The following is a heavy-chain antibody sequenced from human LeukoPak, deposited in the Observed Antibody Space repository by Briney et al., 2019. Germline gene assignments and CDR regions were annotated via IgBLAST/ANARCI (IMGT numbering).Heavy chain of an antibody. V-gene: IGHV3-13*01. D-gene: IGHD1-1*01. CDR3: AREGPTRTFDY. J-gene: IGHJ4*02. CDR2: IGTAGDT. Sequence: GGSLRLSCAASGFTFSSYDMHWVRQATGKGLEWVSAIGTAGDTYYPGSVKGRFTISRENAKNSLYLQMNSLRAGDTAAYYCAREGPTRTFDYWGQGTLVTVSS. CDR1: GFTFSSYD.